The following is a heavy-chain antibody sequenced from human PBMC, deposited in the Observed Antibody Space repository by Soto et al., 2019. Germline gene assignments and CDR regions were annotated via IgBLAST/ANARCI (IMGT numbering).Heavy chain of an antibody. J-gene: IGHJ5*02. Sequence: SGPTLVNPTQTLTLTCTFSGFSLSTSGVGVGWIRQPPGKALEWLALIYWNDDKRYSPSLKSRLTITKDTSKNQVVLTMTNMDPVDTATYYCAHGQLSYYDFWSGYLDWFDPWGQGTLVTVSS. CDR1: GFSLSTSGVG. V-gene: IGHV2-5*01. D-gene: IGHD3-3*01. CDR2: IYWNDDK. CDR3: AHGQLSYYDFWSGYLDWFDP.